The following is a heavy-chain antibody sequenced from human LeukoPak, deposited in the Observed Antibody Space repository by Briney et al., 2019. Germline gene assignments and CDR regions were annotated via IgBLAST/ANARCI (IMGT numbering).Heavy chain of an antibody. CDR2: ISYDGSNK. CDR1: GFTFSSYA. Sequence: KPGRSLRLSCAASGFTFSSYAMHWVRQAPGKGLEWVAVISYDGSNKYYADSVKGRFTISRDNSKNTLYLQMNSLRAEDTAVYYCARAPHVWFGPTAPDYWGQGTLVTVSS. V-gene: IGHV3-30-3*01. CDR3: ARAPHVWFGPTAPDY. J-gene: IGHJ4*02. D-gene: IGHD3-10*01.